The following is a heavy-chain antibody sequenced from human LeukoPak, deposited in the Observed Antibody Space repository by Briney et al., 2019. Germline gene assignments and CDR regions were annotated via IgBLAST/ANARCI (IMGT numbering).Heavy chain of an antibody. Sequence: GGSLRLSCAASGFTFSSYAMHWVRQDPGKGLEWVSVISGSGASASYADSVKGRFTISRDNSKNTLYLQMNSLRAEDTATYYCAKDLKAGVAGTSQFDNWGQGTLVTDSS. CDR2: ISGSGASA. J-gene: IGHJ4*02. CDR1: GFTFSSYA. V-gene: IGHV3-23*01. CDR3: AKDLKAGVAGTSQFDN. D-gene: IGHD6-19*01.